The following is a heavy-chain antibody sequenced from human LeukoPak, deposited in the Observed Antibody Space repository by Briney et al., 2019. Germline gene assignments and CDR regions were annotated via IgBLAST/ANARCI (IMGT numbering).Heavy chain of an antibody. CDR1: GFTFDDYG. CDR2: IYSGGST. J-gene: IGHJ4*02. Sequence: GGSLRLSCAASGFTFDDYGMSWVRQAPGKGLEWVSVIYSGGSTYYADSVKGRFTISRDNSKNTLYLQMNSLRAEDTAVYYCALSVGATYYFDYWGQGTLVTVSS. D-gene: IGHD1-26*01. V-gene: IGHV3-66*01. CDR3: ALSVGATYYFDY.